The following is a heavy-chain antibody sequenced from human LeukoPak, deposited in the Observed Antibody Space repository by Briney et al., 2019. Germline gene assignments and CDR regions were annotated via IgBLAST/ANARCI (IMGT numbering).Heavy chain of an antibody. D-gene: IGHD1-14*01. CDR2: ISSSSTYI. CDR1: GFTVSSNY. V-gene: IGHV3-21*01. Sequence: TGGSLRLSCAASGFTVSSNYMSWVRQAPGKGLEWVSCISSSSTYIYYADSVRGRFAISRDNAKNSLYLQMNSLRAEDTAVYYCARENHGSFDYWGQGGLVTVSS. J-gene: IGHJ4*02. CDR3: ARENHGSFDY.